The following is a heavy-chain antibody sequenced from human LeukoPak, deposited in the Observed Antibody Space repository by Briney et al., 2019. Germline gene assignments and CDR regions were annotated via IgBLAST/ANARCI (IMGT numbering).Heavy chain of an antibody. J-gene: IGHJ4*02. CDR3: ARDRVLEMAFDY. CDR2: INPSGGST. CDR1: GYTFSSYG. D-gene: IGHD5-24*01. V-gene: IGHV1-46*01. Sequence: GASVKVSCKASGYTFSSYGISWVRQAPGQGLEWMGIINPSGGSTSYAQKFQGRVTMTRDTSTSTVYMELSSLRSEDTAVYYCARDRVLEMAFDYWGQGTLVTVSS.